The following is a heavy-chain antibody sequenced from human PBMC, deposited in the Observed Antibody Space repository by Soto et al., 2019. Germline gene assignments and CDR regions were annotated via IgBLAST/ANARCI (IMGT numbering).Heavy chain of an antibody. D-gene: IGHD6-19*01. Sequence: GGSLRLSCAASGFTFSSYSMNWVRQAPGKGLEWVSSISSSSSYIYYADSVKGRLTISRDNAKNSLYLQMNSLRAEDTAVYYCARDTKAVAGNNFDYWGQGTLVTVSS. V-gene: IGHV3-21*01. CDR2: ISSSSSYI. CDR1: GFTFSSYS. CDR3: ARDTKAVAGNNFDY. J-gene: IGHJ4*02.